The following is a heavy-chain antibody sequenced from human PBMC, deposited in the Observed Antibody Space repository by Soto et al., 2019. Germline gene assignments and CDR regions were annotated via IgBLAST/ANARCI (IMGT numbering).Heavy chain of an antibody. Sequence: SQTLSLTCAISGDSVSSSSATWNWIRQSPARGLEWLGRTYYRSKWFNDFAVSVKSRITINPDTSKNHFSLHLSSVTPEDTAVYYCARGRDYSGSYFDYWGQGTKVTVSS. V-gene: IGHV6-1*01. CDR2: TYYRSKWFN. J-gene: IGHJ4*02. CDR1: GDSVSSSSAT. CDR3: ARGRDYSGSYFDY. D-gene: IGHD4-4*01.